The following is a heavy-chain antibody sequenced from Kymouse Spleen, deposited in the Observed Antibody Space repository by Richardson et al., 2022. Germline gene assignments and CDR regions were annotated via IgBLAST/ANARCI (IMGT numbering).Heavy chain of an antibody. CDR3: ARSYDILTGYYKGWFDP. CDR1: GFTFSSYS. J-gene: IGHJ5*02. CDR2: ISSSSSYI. D-gene: IGHD3-9*01. Sequence: EVQLVESGGGLVKPGGSLRLSCAASGFTFSSYSMNWVRQAPGKGLEWVSSISSSSSYIYYADSVKGRFTISRDNAKNSLYLQMNSLRAEDTAVYYCARSYDILTGYYKGWFDPWGQGTLVTVSS. V-gene: IGHV3-21*03.